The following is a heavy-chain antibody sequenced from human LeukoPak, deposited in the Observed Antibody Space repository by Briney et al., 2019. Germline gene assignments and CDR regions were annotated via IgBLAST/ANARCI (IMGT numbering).Heavy chain of an antibody. CDR1: GFAFSRYA. Sequence: PGGSLRLSCAASGFAFSRYAMHWVRQAPGKGLEWVAVISYDGSNKYYADSVKGRFTISRDNSKNTLYLQMNSLRAEDTAVYYCARGYCSSSSCPFDYWGQGTLATVSS. D-gene: IGHD2-15*01. CDR3: ARGYCSSSSCPFDY. CDR2: ISYDGSNK. J-gene: IGHJ4*02. V-gene: IGHV3-30-3*01.